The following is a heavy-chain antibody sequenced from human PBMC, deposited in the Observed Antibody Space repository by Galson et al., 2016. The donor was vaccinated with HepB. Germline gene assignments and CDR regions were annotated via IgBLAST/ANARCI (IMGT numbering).Heavy chain of an antibody. Sequence: LSLTCAVSDESFSEYYWSWIRQPPGKGLEWIGQINRRGSTNYRSSLKSRVTISIDTSKNQISLQVNSVTAADTAVYYCARGPLSGRHDFDYWGQGTLVTASS. V-gene: IGHV4-34*01. CDR2: INRRGST. CDR3: ARGPLSGRHDFDY. D-gene: IGHD1-26*01. CDR1: DESFSEYY. J-gene: IGHJ4*02.